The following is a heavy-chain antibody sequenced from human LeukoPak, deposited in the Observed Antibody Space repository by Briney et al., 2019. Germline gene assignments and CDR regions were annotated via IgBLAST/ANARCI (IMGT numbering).Heavy chain of an antibody. D-gene: IGHD2-2*01. Sequence: GGSLRLSCAASGFTFSTYGMNWVRPAPGKGLVWVSSISSSSSYIYYADSVKGRSTISRDNATNSLYRQLNSLRAEDTAVYYCARVGCSSTNCYDFHHGGQGPLVSVLS. CDR3: ARVGCSSTNCYDFHH. J-gene: IGHJ4*02. CDR2: ISSSSSYI. V-gene: IGHV3-21*01. CDR1: GFTFSTYG.